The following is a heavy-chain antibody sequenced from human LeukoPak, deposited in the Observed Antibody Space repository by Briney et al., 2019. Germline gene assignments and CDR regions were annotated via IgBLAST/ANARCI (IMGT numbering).Heavy chain of an antibody. J-gene: IGHJ4*02. CDR2: ISAYNGNT. CDR3: ARDRLYGGYVY. V-gene: IGHV1-18*01. D-gene: IGHD5-12*01. Sequence: ASVKVSCTASGYTFTSYGISWVRQAPGQGLEWMGWISAYNGNTNYAQKLQGRVTMTTDTSTSTAYMELRSLRFDDTAVYYCARDRLYGGYVYWGQGTLVTVSS. CDR1: GYTFTSYG.